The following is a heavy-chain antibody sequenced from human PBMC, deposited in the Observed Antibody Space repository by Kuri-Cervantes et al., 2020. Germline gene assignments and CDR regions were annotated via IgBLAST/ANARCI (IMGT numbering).Heavy chain of an antibody. V-gene: IGHV3-33*08. CDR3: AREAFHSSSWHKSDDAFDI. CDR2: IWYDGSNK. CDR1: GFTFSSYA. Sequence: GGSLRLSCAASGFTFSSYAMHWVRQAPGKGLEWVAVIWYDGSNKYYADSVKGRFTISRDNSKNTLYLQMNSLRAEDTAVYYCAREAFHSSSWHKSDDAFDIWGQGTMVTVSS. J-gene: IGHJ3*02. D-gene: IGHD6-13*01.